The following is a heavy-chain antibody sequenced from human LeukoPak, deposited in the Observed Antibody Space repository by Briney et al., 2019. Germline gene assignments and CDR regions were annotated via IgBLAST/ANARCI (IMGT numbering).Heavy chain of an antibody. CDR1: GYSFTSYW. D-gene: IGHD5-12*01. Sequence: MRGESLKISCKGSGYSFTSYWIGWVPQMPGKGLEWMGIIYPGDSDTRYSTSFQGQVTISDDKTISTDYLQWSSLKAADTAMYCCASGSGYGHTPWGQGTLVTVSS. V-gene: IGHV5-51*01. J-gene: IGHJ5*02. CDR2: IYPGDSDT. CDR3: ASGSGYGHTP.